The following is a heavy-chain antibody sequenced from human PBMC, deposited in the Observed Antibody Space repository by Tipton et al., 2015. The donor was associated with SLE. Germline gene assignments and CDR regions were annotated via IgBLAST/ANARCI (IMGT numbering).Heavy chain of an antibody. J-gene: IGHJ6*02. D-gene: IGHD1-1*01. CDR1: GGAISSYYY. CDR3: ARGSTLKDYHYYALDV. CDR2: IYTSGKT. Sequence: TLSLTCTVSGGAISSYYYWSWIRQPPGKGLEWIGYIYTSGKTTYNPSLKSRVTISVDTSKDQFSLNLSSVTAADTAVYYCARGSTLKDYHYYALDVWGQGTTVTVSS. V-gene: IGHV4-4*09.